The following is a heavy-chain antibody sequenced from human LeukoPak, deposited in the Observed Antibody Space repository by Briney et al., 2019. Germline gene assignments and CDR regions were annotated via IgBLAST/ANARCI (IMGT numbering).Heavy chain of an antibody. CDR1: GGSISSCSYY. V-gene: IGHV4-39*01. Sequence: SETLSLTCTVSGGSISSCSYYWGWIRQPPGKGLEWIGTIYYSGNTYYNPSLKGRVTMSVDTSKNQFSLKLSSVTAADTAVYYCARRASGSYYPFDYWGQGTLVTVSS. J-gene: IGHJ4*02. CDR2: IYYSGNT. CDR3: ARRASGSYYPFDY. D-gene: IGHD1-26*01.